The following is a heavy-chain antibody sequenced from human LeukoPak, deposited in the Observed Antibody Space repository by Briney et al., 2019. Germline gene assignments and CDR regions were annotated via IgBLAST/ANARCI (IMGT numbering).Heavy chain of an antibody. CDR3: ARGDGYKRVFSN. CDR2: INHSGST. J-gene: IGHJ4*02. V-gene: IGHV4-34*01. Sequence: PSETLSLTCAVYGGSFSGYYWSWIRQPPGKGLEWIGEINHSGSTNYKPSLKSRVTISVDTSKNQFSLKLSSVTAADTAVYYCARGDGYKRVFSNWGQGTLVTVSS. D-gene: IGHD5-24*01. CDR1: GGSFSGYY.